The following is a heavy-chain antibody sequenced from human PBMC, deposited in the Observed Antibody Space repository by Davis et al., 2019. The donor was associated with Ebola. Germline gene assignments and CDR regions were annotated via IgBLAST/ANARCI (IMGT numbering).Heavy chain of an antibody. J-gene: IGHJ5*01. CDR2: IYHSGST. Sequence: MPSDTLSPTCTVPGYSTSGVYYWGWLRPPPGKGLEWTGSIYHSGSTYYNPSLKSRVTISVDTSKNQFSLKLSSVTAADTAVYYWARGKGVWDSWGQGTLVTVSS. V-gene: IGHV4-38-2*02. CDR3: ARGKGVWDS. D-gene: IGHD3-10*01. CDR1: GYSTSGVYY.